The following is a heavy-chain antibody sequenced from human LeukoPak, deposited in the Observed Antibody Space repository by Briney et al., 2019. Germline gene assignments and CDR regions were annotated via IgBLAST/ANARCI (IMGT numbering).Heavy chain of an antibody. CDR3: ATLSDRYDFWSGYYFFDY. CDR2: IYHSGST. D-gene: IGHD3-3*01. J-gene: IGHJ4*02. Sequence: PGGSLRLSCAASGFTFSSYSMNWVRQAPGKGLEWIGSIYHSGSTYYNPSLKSRVTISVDTSKNQFSLKLSSVTAADTAEYYCATLSDRYDFWSGYYFFDYWGQGTLVTVSS. V-gene: IGHV4-38-2*01. CDR1: GFTFSSYS.